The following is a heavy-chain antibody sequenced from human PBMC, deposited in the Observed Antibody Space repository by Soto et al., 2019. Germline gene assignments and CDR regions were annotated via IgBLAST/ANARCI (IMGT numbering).Heavy chain of an antibody. J-gene: IGHJ4*02. CDR2: INHSGST. CDR1: GGSFSGYY. D-gene: IGHD2-2*01. Sequence: SETLSLTCAVYGGSFSGYYWSWIRQPPGKGLEWIGEINHSGSTNYNPSLKSRVTISVDTSKNQFSLKLSSVTAADTAVYYCARGSRYCSSTSCYQFFEYWGQGTLVTVSS. V-gene: IGHV4-34*01. CDR3: ARGSRYCSSTSCYQFFEY.